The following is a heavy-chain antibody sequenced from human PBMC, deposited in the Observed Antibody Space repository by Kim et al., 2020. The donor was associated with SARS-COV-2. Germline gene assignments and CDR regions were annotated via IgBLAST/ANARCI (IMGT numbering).Heavy chain of an antibody. J-gene: IGHJ4*02. D-gene: IGHD2-15*01. CDR1: GFTLSDYY. CDR3: ARGFCGGGTCYSGDN. V-gene: IGHV3-72*01. Sequence: GGSLSLSCAASGFTLSDYYMDWVRQAPGKGLEWIGRSGNKGNGYTTQYAASVEGRFTISRDDSKNSLFLQMSSLKIEDTAMYFCARGFCGGGTCYSGDNWGQGTVVTVSS. CDR2: SGNKGNGYTT.